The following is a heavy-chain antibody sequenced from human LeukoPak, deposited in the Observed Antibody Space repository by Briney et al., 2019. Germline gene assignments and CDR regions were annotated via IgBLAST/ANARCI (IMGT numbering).Heavy chain of an antibody. V-gene: IGHV3-21*01. J-gene: IGHJ5*02. CDR3: ARDWGTAMGSNWFDP. CDR2: ISSTSSYI. Sequence: GGSLRLSCAASGFTFSSYSMNWVRQAPGKGLEWVSSISSTSSYIYYADSVKARFTISRDNAKNSLYLQMNSLRAEDTAVYYCARDWGTAMGSNWFDPWGQGTLVTVSS. CDR1: GFTFSSYS. D-gene: IGHD5-18*01.